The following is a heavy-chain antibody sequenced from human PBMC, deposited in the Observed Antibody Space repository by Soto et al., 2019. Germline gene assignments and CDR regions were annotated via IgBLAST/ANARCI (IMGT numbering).Heavy chain of an antibody. CDR3: ARDSPPTGYYNGFDP. CDR1: GGSISSYY. V-gene: IGHV4-59*01. J-gene: IGHJ5*02. Sequence: SETLSLTCTVSGGSISSYYWSWIRQPPGKGLEWIGYIYYSGSTNYNPSLKSRVTISVDTSKNQFSLKLSSVTAADTAVYYCARDSPPTGYYNGFDPWGQGTLVTVSS. D-gene: IGHD3-9*01. CDR2: IYYSGST.